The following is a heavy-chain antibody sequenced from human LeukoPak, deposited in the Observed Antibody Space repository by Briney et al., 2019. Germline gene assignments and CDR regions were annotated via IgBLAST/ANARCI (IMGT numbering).Heavy chain of an antibody. CDR2: ISGSGGST. CDR1: GFTFSSYA. D-gene: IGHD5-18*01. J-gene: IGHJ4*02. V-gene: IGHV3-23*01. CDR3: ARKRGYNYGSPFDY. Sequence: GGSLRLSCAASGFTFSSYAMSWVRQAPGKGLEWVSAISGSGGSTYYADSVKGRFTISRDNSKNTLYLQMNSLRAEDTAVYHCARKRGYNYGSPFDYWGQGTLVSVSS.